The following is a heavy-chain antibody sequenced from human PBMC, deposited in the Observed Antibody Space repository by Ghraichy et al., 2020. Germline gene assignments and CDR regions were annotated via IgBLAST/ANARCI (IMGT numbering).Heavy chain of an antibody. CDR2: INHSGST. V-gene: IGHV4-34*01. D-gene: IGHD2-15*01. CDR1: GGSFSGYY. Sequence: SETLSLTCAVYGGSFSGYYWSWIRQPPGKGLEWIGEINHSGSTNYNPSLKSRVTISVDTSKNQFSLKLSSVTAADTAVYYCATSNAGCVRTSYWGQGTLVTVSS. J-gene: IGHJ4*02. CDR3: ATSNAGCVRTSY.